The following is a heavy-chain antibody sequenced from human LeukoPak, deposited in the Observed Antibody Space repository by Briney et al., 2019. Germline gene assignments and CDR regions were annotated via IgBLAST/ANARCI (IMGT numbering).Heavy chain of an antibody. V-gene: IGHV3-7*01. CDR3: VRGGTYWTVS. Sequence: EGSLRLSCSTSGFSFSSYGMHWVRQAPGKGLEWVATIKPDGSEKYHVDSVSGRFTISRDNTNDSLFLQMNSLRVDDTAVYYCVRGGTYWTVSWGQGTLVNVS. CDR2: IKPDGSEK. CDR1: GFSFSSYG. J-gene: IGHJ5*01.